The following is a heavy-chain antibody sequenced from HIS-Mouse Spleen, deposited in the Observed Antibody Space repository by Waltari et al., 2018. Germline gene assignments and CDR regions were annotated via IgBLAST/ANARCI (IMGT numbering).Heavy chain of an antibody. CDR3: ARDLSTHFDDPITMIVVAHGDAFDI. V-gene: IGHV3-21*01. CDR2: ISSSSSYI. D-gene: IGHD3-22*01. Sequence: LEWVSSISSSSSYIYYADSVKGRFTISRDNAKNSLYLQMNSLRAEDTAVYYCARDLSTHFDDPITMIVVAHGDAFDIWGQGTMVTVSS. J-gene: IGHJ3*02.